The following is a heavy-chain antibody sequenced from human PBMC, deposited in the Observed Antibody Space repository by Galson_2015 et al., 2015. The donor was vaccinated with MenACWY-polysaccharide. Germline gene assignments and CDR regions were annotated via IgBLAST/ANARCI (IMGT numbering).Heavy chain of an antibody. D-gene: IGHD2-2*01. CDR2: ISYDESNK. V-gene: IGHV3-30-3*01. Sequence: SLRLSCAASGFTFSSYAMHWVRQAPGKGLEWVAVISYDESNKYYADSVKDRFTISRDNSKNTLYLQMNSLRAEDTAVYYCARTYCDRTTCYGMDVWGQGTLVTVSS. CDR3: ARTYCDRTTCYGMDV. J-gene: IGHJ6*02. CDR1: GFTFSSYA.